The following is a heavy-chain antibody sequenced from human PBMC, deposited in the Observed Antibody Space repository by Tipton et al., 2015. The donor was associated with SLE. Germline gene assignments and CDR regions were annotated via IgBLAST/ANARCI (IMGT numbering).Heavy chain of an antibody. V-gene: IGHV4-39*02. D-gene: IGHD6-19*01. CDR2: IYYSGGT. CDR3: AREGPYSSGSFDY. J-gene: IGHJ4*02. Sequence: TLSLTCTVSGGPISSSSYYWDWIRQPPGKGLEWIGGIYYSGGTYYNPSPKSRVTISVDTSKNQFSLKLSSVTAADTAVYYCAREGPYSSGSFDYWGQGTLVTVSS. CDR1: GGPISSSSYY.